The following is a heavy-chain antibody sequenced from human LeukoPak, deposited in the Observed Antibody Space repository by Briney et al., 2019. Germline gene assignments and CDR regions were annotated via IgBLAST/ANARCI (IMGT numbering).Heavy chain of an antibody. V-gene: IGHV3-20*04. CDR2: INWNGAWT. CDR1: GFKFDDYG. J-gene: IGHJ4*02. CDR3: ARDHYDSSGYYLYYFDY. D-gene: IGHD3-22*01. Sequence: GGSLRLSCAASGFKFDDYGMSWVRQAPGKGLEWVCDINWNGAWTGYADSVKGRFTISRDNAKNSLYLQMNSLRAEDTAVYYCARDHYDSSGYYLYYFDYWGQGTLVTVSS.